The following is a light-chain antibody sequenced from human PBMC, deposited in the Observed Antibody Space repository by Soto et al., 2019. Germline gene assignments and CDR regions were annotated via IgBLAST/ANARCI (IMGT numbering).Light chain of an antibody. CDR2: AAS. CDR3: QQYYSYPRT. J-gene: IGKJ4*01. CDR1: QGISSY. Sequence: AIRMTQSPSSFSASTGDRVTITFLASQGISSYLAWYQQKPGKAPKLLIYAASTLQSGVPSRFSGSGSGTDFTLTISCLQSEDFATYYCQQYYSYPRTFGGGTKVDNK. V-gene: IGKV1-8*01.